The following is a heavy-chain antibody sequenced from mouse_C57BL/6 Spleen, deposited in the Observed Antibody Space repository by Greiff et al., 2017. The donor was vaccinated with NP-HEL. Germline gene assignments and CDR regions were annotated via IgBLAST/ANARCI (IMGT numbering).Heavy chain of an antibody. Sequence: VQLQQSGAELARPGASVKLSCKASGYTFTSYGISWVKQRTGQGLEWIGEIYPRSGNTYYNEKFKGKATLTADKSSSTAYMELRSLTSEDSAVYFCARWGITTVVAYYYAMDYWGQGTSVTVSS. V-gene: IGHV1-81*01. CDR2: IYPRSGNT. CDR1: GYTFTSYG. J-gene: IGHJ4*01. CDR3: ARWGITTVVAYYYAMDY. D-gene: IGHD1-1*01.